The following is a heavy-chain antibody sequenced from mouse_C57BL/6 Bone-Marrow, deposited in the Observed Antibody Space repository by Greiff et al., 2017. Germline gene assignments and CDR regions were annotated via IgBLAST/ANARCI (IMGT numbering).Heavy chain of an antibody. D-gene: IGHD2-2*01. V-gene: IGHV1-18*01. CDR2: INPNNGGT. CDR3: ASWLRPYAMDY. Sequence: VQLQQSGPELVKPGASVKIPCKASGYTFTDYNMDWVKQSHGKSLEWIGDINPNNGGTIYNQKFKGKATLTVDKSSSTAYMEPRRLTSEDTADYYCASWLRPYAMDYGGQGTSVTVSS. J-gene: IGHJ4*01. CDR1: GYTFTDYN.